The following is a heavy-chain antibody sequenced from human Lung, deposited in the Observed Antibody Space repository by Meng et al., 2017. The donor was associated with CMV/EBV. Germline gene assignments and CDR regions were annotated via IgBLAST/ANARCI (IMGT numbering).Heavy chain of an antibody. CDR3: DKDLLLFGGPNAYFDQ. D-gene: IGHD3-16*01. Sequence: GGSLRLXCAASGFRFDDYGMHWVRQTPGKGLEWVAFIRHDGTNKFYGDSVKGRFTISRDNYKNTVYLQMNILRPEETAVYDCDKDLLLFGGPNAYFDQWDQGXLVTVSS. CDR1: GFRFDDYG. CDR2: IRHDGTNK. J-gene: IGHJ4*02. V-gene: IGHV3-30*02.